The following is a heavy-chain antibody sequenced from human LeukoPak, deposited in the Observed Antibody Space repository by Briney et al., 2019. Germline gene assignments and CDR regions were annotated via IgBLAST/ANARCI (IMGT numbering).Heavy chain of an antibody. CDR2: INPNSGGT. J-gene: IGHJ4*02. V-gene: IGHV1-2*02. Sequence: ASVKVSCKASGYTFTCYYMHWVRQAPGQGLEWMGWINPNSGGTNYAQKFQGRVTMTRDTSISTAYMELSRLRSDDTAMYYCARALRGVTIGILVDYWGQGTLVTVSS. D-gene: IGHD3-3*02. CDR1: GYTFTCYY. CDR3: ARALRGVTIGILVDY.